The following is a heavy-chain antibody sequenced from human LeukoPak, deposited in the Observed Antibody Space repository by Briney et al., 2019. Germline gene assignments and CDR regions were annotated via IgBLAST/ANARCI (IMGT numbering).Heavy chain of an antibody. CDR3: ARGDNGDFPFDY. J-gene: IGHJ4*02. Sequence: SQTLSLTCTVSGGSISSGGYYWSWIRQHPGKGLEWIGYIYYGGSTYYNPSLKSRVTISVDTSKNQFSLKLSSVAAADTAVYYCARGDNGDFPFDYWGQGTLVTVSS. D-gene: IGHD4-17*01. CDR2: IYYGGST. CDR1: GGSISSGGYY. V-gene: IGHV4-31*03.